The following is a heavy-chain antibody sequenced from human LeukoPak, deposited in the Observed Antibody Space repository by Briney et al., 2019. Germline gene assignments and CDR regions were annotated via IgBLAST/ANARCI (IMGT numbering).Heavy chain of an antibody. CDR1: GFAFSSYS. J-gene: IGHJ2*01. Sequence: GGSLRLSCAASGFAFSSYSMNWVRQAPGKGLECISYIHKSGSPTYHSDSVKGRFTISRDNAKNTLYLEMTGLRVDDTAVYYCARDGAGDYVNWYFDLWGRGTLVTVSS. V-gene: IGHV3-48*04. CDR3: ARDGAGDYVNWYFDL. D-gene: IGHD4-17*01. CDR2: IHKSGSPT.